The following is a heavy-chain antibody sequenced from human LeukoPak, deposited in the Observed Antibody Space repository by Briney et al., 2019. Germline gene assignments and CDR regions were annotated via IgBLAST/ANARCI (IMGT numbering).Heavy chain of an antibody. CDR2: ISYDGSNK. D-gene: IGHD6-13*01. CDR3: ARGDSSSWYHPFDY. CDR1: GFTFSSYA. V-gene: IGHV3-30*04. Sequence: PGGSLRLSCAASGFTFSSYAMHWVRQAPGKGLEWVAVISYDGSNKYYADSVKGRFTISRDNSKNTLYLQMNSLRAEDTAVYYRARGDSSSWYHPFDYWGQGTLVTVSS. J-gene: IGHJ4*02.